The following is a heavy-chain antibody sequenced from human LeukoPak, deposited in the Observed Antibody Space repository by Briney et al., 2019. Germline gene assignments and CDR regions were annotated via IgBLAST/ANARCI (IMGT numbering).Heavy chain of an antibody. CDR3: AREGLGWYSSSWYTGTNFDY. J-gene: IGHJ4*02. D-gene: IGHD6-13*01. CDR1: GGSISSSSYY. CDR2: IYYSGST. V-gene: IGHV4-39*07. Sequence: SETLSLTCTVSGGSISSSSYYWGWIRQPPGKGLEWIGSIYYSGSTNYNPSLKSRVTISVDTSKNQFSLKLSSVAAADTAVYYCAREGLGWYSSSWYTGTNFDYWGQGTLVTVSS.